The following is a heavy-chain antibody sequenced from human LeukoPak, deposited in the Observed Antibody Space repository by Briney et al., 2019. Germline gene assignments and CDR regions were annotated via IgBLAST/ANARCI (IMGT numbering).Heavy chain of an antibody. D-gene: IGHD3-22*01. Sequence: GGSLRLSCTASGFTVSSNYWSWVRQAPGKGLEWVSVIYSGGSTYYADSVKGRFTISRDNSKNTLYLQMNSLRAEDTAVYYCAISGYHPLIGDYWGQGTLVTVSS. CDR1: GFTVSSNY. CDR3: AISGYHPLIGDY. J-gene: IGHJ4*02. V-gene: IGHV3-53*01. CDR2: IYSGGST.